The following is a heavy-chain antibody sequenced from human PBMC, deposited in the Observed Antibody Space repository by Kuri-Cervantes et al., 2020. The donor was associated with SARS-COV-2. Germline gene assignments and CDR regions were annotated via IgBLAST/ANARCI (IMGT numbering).Heavy chain of an antibody. CDR1: GGSISSSSYY. J-gene: IGHJ4*02. D-gene: IGHD2-21*01. Sequence: SETLSLTCTVSGGSISSSSYYWGWIRQPPGKGLEWIGSIYYSGSTYYNPSLKSRVTISVDTSKNQFSLKLSSVAAADTAVYYCARDEPMEYCGGDCYSLYYFDYWGQGTLVTVSS. CDR3: ARDEPMEYCGGDCYSLYYFDY. CDR2: IYYSGST. V-gene: IGHV4-39*02.